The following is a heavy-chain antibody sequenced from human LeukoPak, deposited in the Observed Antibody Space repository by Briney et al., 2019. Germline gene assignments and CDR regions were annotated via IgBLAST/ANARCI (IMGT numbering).Heavy chain of an antibody. CDR3: AKGGRFRWYLDY. CDR1: GFTFSSYW. J-gene: IGHJ4*02. Sequence: PGGSLRLSCAASGFTFSSYWMHWVRQAPGRGLVWVSRINNDGSNTNYADSVKGRFTISRDNAKNTLYLQLNSLRAEDTAVYYCAKGGRFRWYLDYWGQGTLVTVSS. CDR2: INNDGSNT. V-gene: IGHV3-74*01. D-gene: IGHD2-15*01.